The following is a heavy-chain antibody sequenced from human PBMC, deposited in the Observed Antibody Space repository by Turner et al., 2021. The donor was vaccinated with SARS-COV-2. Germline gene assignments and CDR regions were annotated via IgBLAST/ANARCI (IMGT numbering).Heavy chain of an antibody. J-gene: IGHJ4*02. D-gene: IGHD2-2*01. V-gene: IGHV3-66*02. CDR1: GFTVSSNY. Sequence: EVQLVESGGGLVQPGGSLSLSCAASGFTVSSNYMNWVRQAPGKGLEWVSVIYSGGSTYYADSVKGRFTISRDTSKNTLYLQMNSLRADDTAVYYCARDLGGTSSLGGYFDYWGQGTLVTVSS. CDR2: IYSGGST. CDR3: ARDLGGTSSLGGYFDY.